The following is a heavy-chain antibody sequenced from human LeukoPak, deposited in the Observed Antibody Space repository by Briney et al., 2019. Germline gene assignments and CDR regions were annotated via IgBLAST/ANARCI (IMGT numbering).Heavy chain of an antibody. CDR3: ARALWSGPVYYGMDV. Sequence: GGSLRLSCAASGFTFSSYGMHWVRQAPGKGLEWVAVIWYDGSNKYYADSVKGRFTISRDNSKNTLYLQMNSLRAEDTAVYYCARALWSGPVYYGMDVWGQGTTVTVSS. D-gene: IGHD3-10*01. CDR1: GFTFSSYG. J-gene: IGHJ6*02. CDR2: IWYDGSNK. V-gene: IGHV3-33*01.